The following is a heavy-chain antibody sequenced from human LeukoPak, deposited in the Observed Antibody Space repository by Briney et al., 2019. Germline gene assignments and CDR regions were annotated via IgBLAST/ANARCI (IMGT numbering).Heavy chain of an antibody. V-gene: IGHV4-34*01. Sequence: PSETLSLTCAVYGGSFSDYDWTWIRQPPGKGLEWIGEINHGGNTKYNPSLKSRVTISLDTSKNQFSLKLSSVTAADTAVYYCARYEVLMGTWFDPWGQGTLVTVSS. D-gene: IGHD1-1*01. CDR3: ARYEVLMGTWFDP. J-gene: IGHJ5*02. CDR2: INHGGNT. CDR1: GGSFSDYD.